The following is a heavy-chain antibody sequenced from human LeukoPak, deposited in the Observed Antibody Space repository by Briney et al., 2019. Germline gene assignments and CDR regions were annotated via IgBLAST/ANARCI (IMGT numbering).Heavy chain of an antibody. V-gene: IGHV3-30-3*01. CDR1: GFTFSSYA. Sequence: PGRSLRLSCAASGFTFSSYAMHWVRQAPGKGLEWVAVISYDGSNKYYADSVKGRFTISRDNSKNTLYLQMNSLRAEDTAVYYCARDRGYGDYGDAFDIWGQGTMVTVSS. CDR2: ISYDGSNK. CDR3: ARDRGYGDYGDAFDI. J-gene: IGHJ3*02. D-gene: IGHD4-17*01.